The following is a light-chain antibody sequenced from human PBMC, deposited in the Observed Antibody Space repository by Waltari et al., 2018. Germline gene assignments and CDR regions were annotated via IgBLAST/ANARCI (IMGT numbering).Light chain of an antibody. CDR2: DVS. V-gene: IGLV2-14*03. J-gene: IGLJ2*01. CDR3: SSYIGSSTLEL. CDR1: SSDVGYYNY. Sequence: QSALTQPASVSGSPGQSITISCTGTSSDVGYYNYVSWYQQHPGKAPKLMIYDVSNRPSGVSNRFSGSKSGNTASLTISGLQAEDEADYYCSSYIGSSTLELFGGGTSLTVL.